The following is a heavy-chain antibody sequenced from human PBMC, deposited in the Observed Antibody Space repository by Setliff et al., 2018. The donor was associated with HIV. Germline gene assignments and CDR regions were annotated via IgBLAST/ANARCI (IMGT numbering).Heavy chain of an antibody. J-gene: IGHJ3*02. V-gene: IGHV3-20*04. D-gene: IGHD6-19*01. CDR1: GFTFEDYG. Sequence: GGSLRLSCAVSGFTFEDYGLSWVRQAPGKGLEWVSGINWNGGSTGYVDSVKGRFTISRDNAKNSLYLQMNSLRAEDMALYYCVRDKWLVPDTFDIWGQGTMVTVSS. CDR3: VRDKWLVPDTFDI. CDR2: INWNGGST.